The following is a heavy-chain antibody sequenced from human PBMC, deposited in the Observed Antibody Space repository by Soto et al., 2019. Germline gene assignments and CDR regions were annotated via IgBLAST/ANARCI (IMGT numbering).Heavy chain of an antibody. V-gene: IGHV3-21*01. Sequence: VELVESGGGLVKPGGSLTLSCAASGFTFRTYYMIWVRQAPGKGLEWVSSISAGSTNIYYAPSVKGRFTIPRDNAKNSLSLQIKSLGAEATAAYYCARQIPSSSIHFDHWGQGTLVTFSS. CDR3: ARQIPSSSIHFDH. J-gene: IGHJ4*02. CDR2: ISAGSTNI. CDR1: GFTFRTYY. D-gene: IGHD6-6*01.